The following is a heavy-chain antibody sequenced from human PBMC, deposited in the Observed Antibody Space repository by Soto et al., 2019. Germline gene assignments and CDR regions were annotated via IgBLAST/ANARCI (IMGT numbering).Heavy chain of an antibody. CDR3: ARRGWSYYDILTGYSRHDAFDI. CDR2: IYYSGST. D-gene: IGHD3-9*01. Sequence: PSETLSLTCTVCGGSISSYYWSWIRQPPGKGLEWIGYIYYSGSTNYNPSLKSRVTISVDTSKNQFSLKLSSVTAADTAVYYCARRGWSYYDILTGYSRHDAFDIWGQGTMVTVSS. CDR1: GGSISSYY. J-gene: IGHJ3*02. V-gene: IGHV4-59*01.